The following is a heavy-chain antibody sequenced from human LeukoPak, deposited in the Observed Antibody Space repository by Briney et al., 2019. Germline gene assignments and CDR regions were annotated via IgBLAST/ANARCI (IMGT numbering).Heavy chain of an antibody. Sequence: ASVKVSCKASGYTFASYDINWVRQATGQGLEWMGWMNPNSGSTGYAQKFQGRVTMTRNTSISTAYMGLSSLRSEDTAVYYCARGGGVGVEMATTDYDYWGQGTLVTVSS. CDR1: GYTFASYD. J-gene: IGHJ4*02. CDR2: MNPNSGST. D-gene: IGHD5-24*01. V-gene: IGHV1-8*01. CDR3: ARGGGVGVEMATTDYDY.